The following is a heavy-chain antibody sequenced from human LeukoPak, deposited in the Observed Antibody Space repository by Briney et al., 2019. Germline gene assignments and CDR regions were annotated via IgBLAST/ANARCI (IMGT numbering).Heavy chain of an antibody. Sequence: GRSLRLSCAASGFTFSSYGMHWVRQAPGKGLEWVAVIWYDGSNKYYADSVKGRFTISRDNSKNTLYLQMNSLRAEDTAVYYCARDNSSWDFDYWGQGTLVTVSS. J-gene: IGHJ4*02. CDR2: IWYDGSNK. CDR3: ARDNSSWDFDY. D-gene: IGHD6-13*01. CDR1: GFTFSSYG. V-gene: IGHV3-33*01.